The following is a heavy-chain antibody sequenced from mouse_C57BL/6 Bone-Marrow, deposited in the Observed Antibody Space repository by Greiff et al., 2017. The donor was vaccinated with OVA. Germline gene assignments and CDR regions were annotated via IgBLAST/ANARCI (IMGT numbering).Heavy chain of an antibody. V-gene: IGHV14-1*01. CDR3: TTIYDGYHGGAMDY. CDR2: IDPEDGDT. J-gene: IGHJ4*01. Sequence: VQLQQSGAELVRPGASVKLSCTASGFNIKAYYMHWVKQRPEQGLEWIGRIDPEDGDTEYATKFQGKATMTADTSSNTAYLQLSSLTSEDTAVYYGTTIYDGYHGGAMDYWGQGTSVTVSS. CDR1: GFNIKAYY. D-gene: IGHD2-3*01.